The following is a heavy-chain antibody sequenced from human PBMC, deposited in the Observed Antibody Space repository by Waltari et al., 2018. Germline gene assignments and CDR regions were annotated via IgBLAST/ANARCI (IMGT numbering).Heavy chain of an antibody. Sequence: QVQLVQPGAEVTKPGASVTVSCKASGYTFTDYYMHWVRQAPGQGLEWMTWINPNSGGTNYAQKFQGRVAMTRDTSISTAYMELSRLTSDDTAVYYCATSSDSSGYYPVRYWGQGTLVTVSS. J-gene: IGHJ4*02. V-gene: IGHV1-2*02. CDR3: ATSSDSSGYYPVRY. D-gene: IGHD3-22*01. CDR1: GYTFTDYY. CDR2: INPNSGGT.